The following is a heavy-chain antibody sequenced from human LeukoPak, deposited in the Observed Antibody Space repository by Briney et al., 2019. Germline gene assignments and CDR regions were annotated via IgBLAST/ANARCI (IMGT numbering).Heavy chain of an antibody. CDR1: GYTFTGYY. CDR3: ARASVRRTYYDFWSGYSDAFDI. D-gene: IGHD3-3*01. CDR2: INPNSGGT. V-gene: IGHV1-2*02. Sequence: GASVKVSCKASGYTFTGYYMHWVRQAPGQGLEWMGWINPNSGGTNYAQKFQGRVTMTRDTSISTAYMELSRLRSDDTAVYYCARASVRRTYYDFWSGYSDAFDIWGQGTMVTVSS. J-gene: IGHJ3*02.